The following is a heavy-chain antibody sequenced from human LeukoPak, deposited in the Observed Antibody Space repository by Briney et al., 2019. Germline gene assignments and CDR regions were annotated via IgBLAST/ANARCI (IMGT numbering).Heavy chain of an antibody. CDR1: GFTFSSYA. V-gene: IGHV3-64D*09. Sequence: PGGSLRLSCSASGFTFSSYALHWVRQAPGKGLESVSAISSNGGSTSYADSVKGRFTISRDNSKNTLYLQMSSLRAEDTAVYYCVKDWGRGWYRLDCWGQGTLVTVSS. CDR2: ISSNGGST. D-gene: IGHD6-19*01. CDR3: VKDWGRGWYRLDC. J-gene: IGHJ4*02.